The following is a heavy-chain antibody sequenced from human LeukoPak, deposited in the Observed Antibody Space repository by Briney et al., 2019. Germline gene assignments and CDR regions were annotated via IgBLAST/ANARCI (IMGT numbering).Heavy chain of an antibody. CDR2: IYYSGST. CDR3: AREEVKEGMDV. Sequence: SETLSLTCTVSGGSISSYYWSWIRQPPGKGLEWIGYIYYSGSTNYNPSLKSRVTISVDTSKNQFSLKLSSVTAADTAVYYCAREEVKEGMDVWGQGTTVTVSS. V-gene: IGHV4-59*01. D-gene: IGHD4-23*01. CDR1: GGSISSYY. J-gene: IGHJ6*02.